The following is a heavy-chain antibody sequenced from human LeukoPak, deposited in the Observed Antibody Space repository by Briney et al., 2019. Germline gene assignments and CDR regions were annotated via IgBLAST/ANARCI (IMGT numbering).Heavy chain of an antibody. CDR1: GGTFSSYA. Sequence: VASVKVSCKASGGTFSSYAISWVRQAPGQGLEWMGRIIPILGIASYAQKFQGRVTMTRDTSTSTVYMELSSLRSEDTAVYYCARAGSDEYFQHWGQGTLVTVSS. CDR2: IIPILGIA. V-gene: IGHV1-69*04. CDR3: ARAGSDEYFQH. J-gene: IGHJ1*01.